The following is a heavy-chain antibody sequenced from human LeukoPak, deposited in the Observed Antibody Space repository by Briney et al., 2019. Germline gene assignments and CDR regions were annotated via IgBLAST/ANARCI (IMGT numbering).Heavy chain of an antibody. Sequence: GRSLRLSCAASGFTFTYYAMHWVRQAPGKGLEWVSVVSNDGSNQDYTDSVKGRFIISRDDSKSTVYLQMNSLRVDDTAMYYCARGPDSVVRGHRRAFDLWGQGTMVTVSS. CDR2: VSNDGSNQ. V-gene: IGHV3-30-3*01. CDR1: GFTFTYYA. J-gene: IGHJ3*01. D-gene: IGHD3-10*01. CDR3: ARGPDSVVRGHRRAFDL.